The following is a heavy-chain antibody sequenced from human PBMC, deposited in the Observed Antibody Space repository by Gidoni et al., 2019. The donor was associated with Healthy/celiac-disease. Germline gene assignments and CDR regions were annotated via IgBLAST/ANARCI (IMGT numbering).Heavy chain of an antibody. D-gene: IGHD3-3*01. V-gene: IGHV3-21*01. CDR2: ISSSSSYI. CDR1: GFTFSSYS. Sequence: EVQLVESGGGLVKPGGSLRLSCAASGFTFSSYSMNWVRQAPGKGLEWVSSISSSSSYIYYADSVKGRFTISRDNAKNSLYLQMNSLRAEDTAVYYCARAGPEDSSFPLYDFWSGYPLVDPWGQGTLVTVSS. CDR3: ARAGPEDSSFPLYDFWSGYPLVDP. J-gene: IGHJ5*02.